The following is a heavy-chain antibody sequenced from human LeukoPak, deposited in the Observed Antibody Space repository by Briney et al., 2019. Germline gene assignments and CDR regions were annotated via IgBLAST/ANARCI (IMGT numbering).Heavy chain of an antibody. D-gene: IGHD6-13*01. J-gene: IGHJ6*03. CDR2: MNPNSGNT. CDR3: ARDYPGIAAAGKGSYYYYYYMDV. Sequence: ASVKVSCKASGYTFTSYDINWVRQATGQGLEWMGWMNPNSGNTGYAQKFQGRVTMTRNTSISTAYMELSSLRSEDTAVYYGARDYPGIAAAGKGSYYYYYYMDVWGKGTTVTVSS. V-gene: IGHV1-8*01. CDR1: GYTFTSYD.